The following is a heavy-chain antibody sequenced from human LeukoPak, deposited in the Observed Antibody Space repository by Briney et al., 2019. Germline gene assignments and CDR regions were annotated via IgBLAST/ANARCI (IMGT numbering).Heavy chain of an antibody. Sequence: GGSLRLSCAASGLTFSDYAMTWVRHAPGKGLEGGSSITGGGGGTSYGDSVKGRFTGYRDNSTNTLYLHMNSLRAEDTAIYYCAKDPNADYVGAFDSWGQGTLVTVSS. CDR2: ITGGGGGT. CDR1: GLTFSDYA. CDR3: AKDPNADYVGAFDS. D-gene: IGHD4-17*01. J-gene: IGHJ3*01. V-gene: IGHV3-23*01.